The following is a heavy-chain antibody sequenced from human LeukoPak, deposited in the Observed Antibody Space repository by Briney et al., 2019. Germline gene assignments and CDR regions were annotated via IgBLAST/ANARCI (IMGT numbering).Heavy chain of an antibody. CDR2: IRYDGSNK. V-gene: IGHV3-30*02. CDR1: GFTFSSYG. D-gene: IGHD2-2*01. CDR3: AKGGDIVVVPASSPWDYFDY. J-gene: IGHJ4*02. Sequence: GGSLRLSCAASGFTFSSYGMHWVRQAPGKGLEWVAFIRYDGSNKYYADSVKGRFTISRDNSKNTLYLQMNSLRAEDTAVYYCAKGGDIVVVPASSPWDYFDYWGQGTLVTVSS.